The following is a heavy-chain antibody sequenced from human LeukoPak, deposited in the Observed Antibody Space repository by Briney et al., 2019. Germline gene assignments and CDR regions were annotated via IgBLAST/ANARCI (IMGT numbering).Heavy chain of an antibody. J-gene: IGHJ4*02. CDR1: GGSIGSNY. D-gene: IGHD6-19*01. V-gene: IGHV4-59*08. Sequence: SETLSLTCTVSGGSIGSNYWTWIRQPPGEGLEYIGYIYYTGATNYNPSLKSRVTISVDTSKNQFSLKMTSVTAADTAVYFCAKYGNSGWVIDNWGQGTLVTVSS. CDR2: IYYTGAT. CDR3: AKYGNSGWVIDN.